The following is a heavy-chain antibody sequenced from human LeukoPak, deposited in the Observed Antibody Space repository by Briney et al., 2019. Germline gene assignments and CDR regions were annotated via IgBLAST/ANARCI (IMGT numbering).Heavy chain of an antibody. Sequence: PSETLSLTCAVSGVSISSEWWIWVRQPPGQGLEWIGEIHRDGRTRYNPSLKSRVTMSIDYSKNKFSLKVSSVTAADTAIYYCGKTDIYFNPVDYWGPGSLVTVSS. CDR3: GKTDIYFNPVDY. D-gene: IGHD3-9*01. J-gene: IGHJ4*02. CDR1: GVSISSEW. CDR2: IHRDGRT. V-gene: IGHV4-4*02.